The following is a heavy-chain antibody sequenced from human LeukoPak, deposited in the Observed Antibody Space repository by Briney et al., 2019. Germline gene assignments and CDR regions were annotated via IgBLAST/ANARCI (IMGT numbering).Heavy chain of an antibody. Sequence: SETLSLTCTVSGGSISSGSYDWYWIRQPAGKGLEWIGHIYTSGSTDYNPSLKSQVSISIDTSKNQFSLRLTSVTAADTAVYYCARQTGSGLFILPGGQGTLVTVSS. V-gene: IGHV4-61*09. CDR3: ARQTGSGLFILP. CDR2: IYTSGST. CDR1: GGSISSGSYD. D-gene: IGHD3/OR15-3a*01. J-gene: IGHJ4*02.